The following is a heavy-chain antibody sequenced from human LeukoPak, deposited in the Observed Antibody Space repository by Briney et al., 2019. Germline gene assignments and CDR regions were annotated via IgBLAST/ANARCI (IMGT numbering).Heavy chain of an antibody. CDR2: IRSKANSYAT. V-gene: IGHV3-73*01. D-gene: IGHD3-22*01. Sequence: GGSLKLSCAASGFTFSGSAMHWVRQASEKGLEWVGRIRSKANSYATAYAASVKGRFTISRDDSKNTAYLQMNSLKTEDTAVYYCTAQYYYDSSGYYVEYFQHWGQGTLVTVSS. CDR1: GFTFSGSA. CDR3: TAQYYYDSSGYYVEYFQH. J-gene: IGHJ1*01.